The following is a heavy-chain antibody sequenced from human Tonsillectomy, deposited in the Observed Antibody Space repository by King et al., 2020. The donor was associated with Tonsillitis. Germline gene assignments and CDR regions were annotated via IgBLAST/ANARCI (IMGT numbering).Heavy chain of an antibody. Sequence: QLVQSGAEVKKPGASVKVSCKASGYTFTSYGISWVRQAPGQGLEWMGWISDYNGNTNYAQKLQGRVTMTTDPSTSTAYMELRSLRSDDTAVYYCARDSVTSWGFLEGASVDFDDWGQGPLVTVSS. D-gene: IGHD3-3*01. V-gene: IGHV1-18*01. CDR2: ISDYNGNT. CDR1: GYTFTSYG. CDR3: ARDSVTSWGFLEGASVDFDD. J-gene: IGHJ4*02.